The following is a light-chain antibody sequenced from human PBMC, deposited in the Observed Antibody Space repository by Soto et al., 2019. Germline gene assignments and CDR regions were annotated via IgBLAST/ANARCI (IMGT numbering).Light chain of an antibody. CDR1: QSINAH. V-gene: IGKV3-15*01. Sequence: EVVMTQSPATLSVSPGERVTLSCRASQSINAHLAWYQQKPGQAPRLLIHGASTRATGIPARFSGSGFGTEFILTISSLQSEDFAVYYCQQRSNWPVTFGQGTRLEIK. CDR2: GAS. CDR3: QQRSNWPVT. J-gene: IGKJ5*01.